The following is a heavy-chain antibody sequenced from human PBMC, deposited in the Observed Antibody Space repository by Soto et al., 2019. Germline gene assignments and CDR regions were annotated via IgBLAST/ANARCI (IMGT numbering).Heavy chain of an antibody. J-gene: IGHJ4*02. CDR1: GGSISSYY. CDR3: ARRYSSSFDY. Sequence: QVQLQESGPGLVKPSETLSLTCTVSGGSISSYYWSWIRQPPGKGLEWIGYIYYSGSTNYNPSLTRRVTTSVDTSKNQFSLKLSSVTAADTAVYYCARRYSSSFDYWGQGTLVTVSS. V-gene: IGHV4-59*08. CDR2: IYYSGST. D-gene: IGHD6-13*01.